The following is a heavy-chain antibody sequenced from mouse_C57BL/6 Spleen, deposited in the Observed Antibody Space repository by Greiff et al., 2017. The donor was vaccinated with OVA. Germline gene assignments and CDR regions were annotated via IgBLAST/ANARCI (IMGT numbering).Heavy chain of an antibody. D-gene: IGHD1-1*01. J-gene: IGHJ2*01. CDR3: ARLGYGRNNYFDY. Sequence: QVQLQQPGAELVRPGSSVKLSCKASGYTFTSYWMHWVKQRPIQGLEWIGNIDPSDSETHYNQKFKDKATLTVDKSSSTAYMQLSSLTSEDSAVYYCARLGYGRNNYFDYWGQGTTLTVSS. CDR1: GYTFTSYW. V-gene: IGHV1-52*01. CDR2: IDPSDSET.